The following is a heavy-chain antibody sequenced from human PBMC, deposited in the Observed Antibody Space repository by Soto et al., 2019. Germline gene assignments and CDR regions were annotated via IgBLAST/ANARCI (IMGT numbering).Heavy chain of an antibody. Sequence: GESLKISCKGSGYSFTSYWIGWVRQMPGKGLEWMGIIYPGDSDTRYSPSFQGQVTISADKSISTAYLQWSSLKASDTAMYYCAKTFSSSYYYYYGMDVWGQGTTVTV. J-gene: IGHJ6*02. CDR2: IYPGDSDT. V-gene: IGHV5-51*01. CDR1: GYSFTSYW. CDR3: AKTFSSSYYYYYGMDV. D-gene: IGHD6-6*01.